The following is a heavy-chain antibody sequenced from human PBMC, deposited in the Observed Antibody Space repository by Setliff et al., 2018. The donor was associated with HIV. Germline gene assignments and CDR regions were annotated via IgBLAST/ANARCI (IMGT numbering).Heavy chain of an antibody. V-gene: IGHV3-11*06. Sequence: PGGSLRLSCAVSGFSFSDYYMSWIRQAPGKGLEWVSYISSSSSSYTNYADSVKGRFTISRDNAKNSLYPQMNSLRAEDTAVYYCARAASYYYYYMDVWGKGTTVTVSS. J-gene: IGHJ6*03. CDR1: GFSFSDYY. CDR3: ARAASYYYYYMDV. CDR2: ISSSSSSYT.